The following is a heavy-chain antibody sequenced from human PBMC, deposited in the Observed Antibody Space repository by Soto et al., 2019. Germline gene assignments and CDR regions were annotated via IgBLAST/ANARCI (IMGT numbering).Heavy chain of an antibody. CDR3: ASADSSGYTFAH. Sequence: QVQLQESGPGLVQPSQTLSLSCTVSGGSITSGGYYWSWIRQHPGKGLEWIGYIYYSGTTYYNPSLKSRLTISLDTSRNPFSLEVNSVSAADTAVYYCASADSSGYTFAHWGQGTLVTVSS. J-gene: IGHJ4*02. D-gene: IGHD3-22*01. CDR2: IYYSGTT. CDR1: GGSITSGGYY. V-gene: IGHV4-31*03.